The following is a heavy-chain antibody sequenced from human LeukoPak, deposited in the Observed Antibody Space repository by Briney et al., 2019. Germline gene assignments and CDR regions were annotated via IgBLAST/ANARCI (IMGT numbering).Heavy chain of an antibody. D-gene: IGHD3-3*01. CDR1: GFTFSNYG. V-gene: IGHV3-23*01. CDR3: AKTSLSDPSGHYYYMDV. J-gene: IGHJ6*03. Sequence: GGSLRLSCEASGFTFSNYGMSWVRQAPGKGLEWVSAITASSSSTHDADSVQGRFTISRDNSQNTVSLQLNNLRIEDTALYYCAKTSLSDPSGHYYYMDVWGKGTTVTVSS. CDR2: ITASSSST.